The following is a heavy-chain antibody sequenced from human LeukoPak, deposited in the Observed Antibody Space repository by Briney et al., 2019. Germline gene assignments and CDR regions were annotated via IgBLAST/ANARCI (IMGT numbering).Heavy chain of an antibody. CDR3: PKDLSSATVRGFDY. D-gene: IGHD2-21*02. CDR1: GYTFYDYS. Sequence: PGGSLRLSCAAPGYTFYDYSMRWVRHAPGKGVEWVSGINGNRGSIEYEDSVKGRFTISRDNEKNSLYLQMNRLRAEDTELYYCPKDLSSATVRGFDYWLQGTLLTVSS. V-gene: IGHV3-20*04. J-gene: IGHJ4*02. CDR2: INGNRGSI.